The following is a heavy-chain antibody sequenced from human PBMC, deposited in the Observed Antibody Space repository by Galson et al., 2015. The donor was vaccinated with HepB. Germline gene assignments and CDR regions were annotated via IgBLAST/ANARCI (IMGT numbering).Heavy chain of an antibody. CDR2: IYSGGST. V-gene: IGHV3-66*02. CDR1: GFTVSSNY. J-gene: IGHJ6*02. Sequence: SLRLSCAASGFTVSSNYMSWVRQAPGKGLEWVSVIYSGGSTYYADSVKGRFTISRDNSKNTLYLQMNSLRAEDTAVYYCARDGELLWFGESRYYGMDVWGQGTTVTVSS. D-gene: IGHD3-10*01. CDR3: ARDGELLWFGESRYYGMDV.